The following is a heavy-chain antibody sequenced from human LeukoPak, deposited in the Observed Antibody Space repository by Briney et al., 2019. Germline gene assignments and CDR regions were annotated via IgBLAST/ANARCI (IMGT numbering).Heavy chain of an antibody. CDR1: GLTFSSAV. D-gene: IGHD2-21*01. V-gene: IGHV3-23*01. CDR2: VSGNGDMT. Sequence: PGGSLRLSCAASGLTFSSAVMAWVRQCPGKGLEWVASVSGNGDMTYHTDSVKGRFAISRDNSRNTLFLQLSGLTFDDTARYYCAKVDIVGSQKPGMDVWGQGTTVTVSS. J-gene: IGHJ6*02. CDR3: AKVDIVGSQKPGMDV.